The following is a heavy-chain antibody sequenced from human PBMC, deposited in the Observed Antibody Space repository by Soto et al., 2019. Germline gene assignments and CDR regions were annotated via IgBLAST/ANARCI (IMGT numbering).Heavy chain of an antibody. J-gene: IGHJ4*02. CDR3: AKDSVRRAVAGTMFDY. D-gene: IGHD6-19*01. CDR2: ISYDGSNK. CDR1: GFTFSSYG. V-gene: IGHV3-30*18. Sequence: GGSLRLSCAASGFTFSSYGMHWVRQAPGKGLEWVAVISYDGSNKYYADSVKGRFTISRDNSKNTLYLQMNSLRAEDTAVYYCAKDSVRRAVAGTMFDYWGQGTLVTVSS.